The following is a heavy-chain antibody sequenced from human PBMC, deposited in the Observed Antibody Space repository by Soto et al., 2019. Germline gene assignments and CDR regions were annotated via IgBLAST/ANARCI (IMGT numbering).Heavy chain of an antibody. J-gene: IGHJ6*03. V-gene: IGHV4-34*01. D-gene: IGHD3-10*01. CDR2: INHSGST. CDR1: GGSFSVYY. Sequence: SDTLSLTCAVYGGSFSVYYWSWIRQPPGKGLEWIGEINHSGSTNYNPSLKSRVTISVDTSKNQFSLKLSSVTAADTAVYYCARVYGSGSYYLYYYYYMDVWGKGTTVTVSS. CDR3: ARVYGSGSYYLYYYYYMDV.